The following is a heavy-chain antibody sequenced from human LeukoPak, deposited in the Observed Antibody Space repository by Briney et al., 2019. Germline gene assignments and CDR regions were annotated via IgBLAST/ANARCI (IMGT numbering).Heavy chain of an antibody. CDR3: ATDDKRTISEYNWFDP. CDR2: ISGSGATR. V-gene: IGHV3-23*01. Sequence: GGSLRLSCAASGFTFSSYAMSWVRQAPGKGLEWVSGISGSGATRYYADSVKGRFTISRDNPKNTLYLQMNSLRAEDTAVYYCATDDKRTISEYNWFDPWGQGTLVTVSS. CDR1: GFTFSSYA. J-gene: IGHJ5*02. D-gene: IGHD1-1*01.